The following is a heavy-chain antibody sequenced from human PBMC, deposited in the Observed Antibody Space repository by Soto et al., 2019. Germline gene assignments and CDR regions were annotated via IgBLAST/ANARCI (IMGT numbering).Heavy chain of an antibody. J-gene: IGHJ5*02. V-gene: IGHV1-46*01. Sequence: QVQLVQSGAEVKKPGASVKVSCKASGYTFTNYYMHWVRQAPGQGLEWMGIINPSGGSTNYAQKFQGRVTMTRDTSTRIVYMELSSLRSEDTAVYYCARSSWFNPWGQGTLVTVSS. CDR3: ARSSWFNP. CDR1: GYTFTNYY. CDR2: INPSGGST.